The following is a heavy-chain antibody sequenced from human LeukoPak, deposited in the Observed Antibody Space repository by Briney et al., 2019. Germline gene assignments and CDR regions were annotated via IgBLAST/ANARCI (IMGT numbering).Heavy chain of an antibody. V-gene: IGHV3-30*04. J-gene: IGHJ3*02. CDR3: ARDLSEPIVVPAAIVGAFDI. CDR1: GFTFSSYA. D-gene: IGHD2-2*02. CDR2: ISYDGSNK. Sequence: PGGSLRLSCAASGFTFSSYAMSWVRQAPGKGLEWVAVISYDGSNKYYADSVKGRFTISRDNSKNTLYLQMNSLRAEDTAVYYCARDLSEPIVVPAAIVGAFDIWGQGTMVTVSS.